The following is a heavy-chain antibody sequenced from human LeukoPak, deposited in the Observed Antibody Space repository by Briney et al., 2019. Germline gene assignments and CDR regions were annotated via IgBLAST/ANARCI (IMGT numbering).Heavy chain of an antibody. V-gene: IGHV3-11*01. CDR3: ARSPPPACNHLDY. CDR2: MNSDGGKI. CDR1: GFTFSDFY. Sequence: PGGSLRLSCAASGFTFSDFYMNWIRQAPGKGPEWLSYMNSDGGKIYYADSVKGRFTVSRDNAENSLYLQMNNLRPDDSAVYHCARSPPPACNHLDYWGQGALVTVSS. J-gene: IGHJ4*02.